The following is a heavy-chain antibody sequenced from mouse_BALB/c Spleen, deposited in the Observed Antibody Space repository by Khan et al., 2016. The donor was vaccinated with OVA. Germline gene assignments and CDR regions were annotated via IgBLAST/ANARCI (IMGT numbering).Heavy chain of an antibody. J-gene: IGHJ3*01. CDR3: ARNPFAY. V-gene: IGHV1-52*01. CDR2: IDPYDSET. CDR1: GYTFTSYW. Sequence: VQLQESGAELVRPGASVKLSCEASGYTFTSYWMNWVKQSPEQGLEWIGRIDPYDSETHYNQNFKDKAILTVDKSSSTAYMQLSSLTSEASAVYFCARNPFAYWGQGTLVTVSA.